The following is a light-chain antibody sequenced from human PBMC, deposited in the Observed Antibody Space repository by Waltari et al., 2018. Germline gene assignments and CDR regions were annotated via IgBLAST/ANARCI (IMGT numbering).Light chain of an antibody. Sequence: DIVMTQSPDSLAVSLGERATINCKSSQSVLYSSNNKNYLAWYQQKPGQPPKLLIYWASTREAGVPDRFSGSGSGTDFTLTISSLQAGDVAVYYCQQDYSVPLTVGGGTKVEIK. CDR2: WAS. J-gene: IGKJ4*01. V-gene: IGKV4-1*01. CDR1: QSVLYSSNNKNY. CDR3: QQDYSVPLT.